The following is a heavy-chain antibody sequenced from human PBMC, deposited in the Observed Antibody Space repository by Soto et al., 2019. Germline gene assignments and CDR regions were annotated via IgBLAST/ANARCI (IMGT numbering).Heavy chain of an antibody. CDR3: ARGQQGSGYYYYYMDV. Sequence: QVQLVQSGAEVKKPGSSVKVSCKASGYTFTSYDINWVRQATGQGLEWMGWMNPNSGNTGYAQKFQGRVTMTRNTSISTAYMELSSLRSEDTAVYYCARGQQGSGYYYYYMDVWGKGTTVTVSS. V-gene: IGHV1-8*01. CDR2: MNPNSGNT. CDR1: GYTFTSYD. D-gene: IGHD6-13*01. J-gene: IGHJ6*03.